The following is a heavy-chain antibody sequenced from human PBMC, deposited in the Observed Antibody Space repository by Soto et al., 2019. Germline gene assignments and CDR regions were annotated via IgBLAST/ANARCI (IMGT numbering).Heavy chain of an antibody. CDR2: INAGNGNT. CDR1: GYTFTSYA. V-gene: IGHV1-3*01. Sequence: ASVKVSCKASGYTFTSYAMHWVRQAPGQRLEWMGWINAGNGNTKYSQKFQGRVTITRDTSASTAYMELSSLRSEDTAVYYCARASSGWYRGFDYWGQGTLVTVSS. D-gene: IGHD6-19*01. CDR3: ARASSGWYRGFDY. J-gene: IGHJ4*02.